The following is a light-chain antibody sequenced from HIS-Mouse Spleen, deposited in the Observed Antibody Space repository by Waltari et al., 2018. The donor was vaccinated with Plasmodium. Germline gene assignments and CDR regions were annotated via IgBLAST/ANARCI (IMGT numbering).Light chain of an antibody. CDR2: GAS. CDR1: QSGSSN. V-gene: IGKV3-15*01. Sequence: EIVMTQSPATLSVSPGERATLSCRASQSGSSNLAWYQQKPGQAPRLLIYGASTRATGIPARFSGRGSGTEFTLTISSMQSEDFAVYYCQQYNNWPRGTFGQGTKVEIK. J-gene: IGKJ1*01. CDR3: QQYNNWPRGT.